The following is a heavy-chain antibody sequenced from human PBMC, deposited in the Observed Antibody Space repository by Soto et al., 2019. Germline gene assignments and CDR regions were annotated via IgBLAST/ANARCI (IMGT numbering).Heavy chain of an antibody. J-gene: IGHJ6*02. CDR3: AGAQTDFWSGYFRRYYYYGMDV. CDR2: INPSGGST. Sequence: GASLKVSCKASGYTFTSYYMHWVRQAPGQGLEWMGIINPSGGSTSYAQKFQGRVTMTRDTSTSTVYMELSSLRSEDTAVYYCAGAQTDFWSGYFRRYYYYGMDVWGQGTTVTVSS. V-gene: IGHV1-46*01. D-gene: IGHD3-3*01. CDR1: GYTFTSYY.